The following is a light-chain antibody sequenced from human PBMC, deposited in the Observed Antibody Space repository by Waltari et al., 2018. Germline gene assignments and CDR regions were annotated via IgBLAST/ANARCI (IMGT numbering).Light chain of an antibody. J-gene: IGLJ3*02. CDR2: RSD. V-gene: IGLV1-44*01. Sequence: QSVLTQPPSVSGTPGQRVTISCSGSASNIGNNLVNWYQQFPGKAPKLLIYRSDQRPSGAPDRFAGSKSGTSASLAISGLQSEDEADYYCAAGDDSLNGRWVFGGGTKVTVL. CDR1: ASNIGNNL. CDR3: AAGDDSLNGRWV.